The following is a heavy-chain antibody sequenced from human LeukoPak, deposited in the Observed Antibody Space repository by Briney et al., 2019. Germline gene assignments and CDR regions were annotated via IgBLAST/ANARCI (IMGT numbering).Heavy chain of an antibody. J-gene: IGHJ4*02. D-gene: IGHD2-15*01. CDR3: ARGTVAAFDY. CDR1: GGSISSSSYY. Sequence: PSETLSLTCTVSGGSISSSSYYWGWIRQPPGKGLEWIGSIYYSGSTNYNPSLKSRVTISVDTSKNQFSLKLSSVTAADTAVYYCARGTVAAFDYWGQGTLVTVSS. CDR2: IYYSGST. V-gene: IGHV4-39*07.